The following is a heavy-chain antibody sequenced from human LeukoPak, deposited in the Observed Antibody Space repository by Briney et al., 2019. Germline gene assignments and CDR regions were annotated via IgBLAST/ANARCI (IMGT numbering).Heavy chain of an antibody. CDR2: IYYSGST. CDR1: GGSISSYY. CDR3: ARAPNGDYFNWFDP. Sequence: SETLSLTCTVSGGSISSYYWSWIRQPPGKGLEWIGYIYYSGSTNYNPSLKSRVTISVDTSKNQFSLKLCSVTAADTAVYYCARAPNGDYFNWFDPWGQGTLVTVSS. D-gene: IGHD4-17*01. J-gene: IGHJ5*02. V-gene: IGHV4-59*01.